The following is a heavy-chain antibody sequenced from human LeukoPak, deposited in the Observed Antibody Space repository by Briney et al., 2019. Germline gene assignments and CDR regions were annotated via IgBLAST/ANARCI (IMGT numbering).Heavy chain of an antibody. J-gene: IGHJ6*02. D-gene: IGHD3-22*01. V-gene: IGHV1-24*01. Sequence: ASVKVSCKVSGYTLTELSMHWVRQAPGKGLEWMGGFDPEDGETIYAQKFQGRVTMTEDTSTDTAYMELSSLRSEDTAVYYCARGEYYYDSSGYYRAYYYYGMDVWGQGTTVTVSS. CDR1: GYTLTELS. CDR2: FDPEDGET. CDR3: ARGEYYYDSSGYYRAYYYYGMDV.